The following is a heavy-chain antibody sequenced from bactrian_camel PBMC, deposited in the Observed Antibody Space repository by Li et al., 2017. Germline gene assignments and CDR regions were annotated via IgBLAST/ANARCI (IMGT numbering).Heavy chain of an antibody. D-gene: IGHD6*01. CDR2: IYTATGQT. CDR1: AHRYNENC. J-gene: IGHJ4*01. CDR3: AAKSPGTLWYRPRTYEY. Sequence: DVQLVESGGGSVQPGGSLRLSCVLSAHRYNENCVAWFRQGPSKEREGVASIYTATGQTFYAESVSGRFTISRDSAEKTVYLQMDNLNPDDTAMYYCAAKSPGTLWYRPRTYEYWGQGTQVTVS. V-gene: IGHV3S40*01.